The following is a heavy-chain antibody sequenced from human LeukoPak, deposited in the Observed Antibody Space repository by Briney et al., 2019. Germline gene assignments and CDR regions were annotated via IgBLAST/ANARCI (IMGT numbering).Heavy chain of an antibody. CDR3: AKERVVPFDY. V-gene: IGHV3-30*02. D-gene: IGHD2-21*01. CDR2: IRYDGSNK. Sequence: GGSLRLSCAASGFTFSSYGMHWVRQAPGKGLEWVAFIRYDGSNKYYADSLKGRFTISRDNSKNTLYLQMNSLRAEATAVYYCAKERVVPFDYWGQGTLVTVSS. J-gene: IGHJ4*02. CDR1: GFTFSSYG.